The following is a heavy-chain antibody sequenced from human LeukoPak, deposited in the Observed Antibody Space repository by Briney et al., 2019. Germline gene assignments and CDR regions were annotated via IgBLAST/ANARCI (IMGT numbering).Heavy chain of an antibody. CDR1: GFTFSRYW. Sequence: PGGSLRLSCAASGFTFSRYWMTWVRQAPGKGLEWVANIKPDGSRKSYVDSVKGRFTISRDNAEKSLYLEMNSLRVEDTAVYYCASPLLESGGNVHFGLWGRGTLVTVSS. D-gene: IGHD4-23*01. J-gene: IGHJ2*01. CDR3: ASPLLESGGNVHFGL. CDR2: IKPDGSRK. V-gene: IGHV3-7*05.